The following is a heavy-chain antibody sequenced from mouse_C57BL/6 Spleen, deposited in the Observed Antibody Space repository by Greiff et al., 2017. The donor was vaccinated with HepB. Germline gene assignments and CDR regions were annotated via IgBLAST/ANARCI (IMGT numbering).Heavy chain of an antibody. CDR2: IWSGGST. J-gene: IGHJ4*01. V-gene: IGHV2-2*01. Sequence: QVQLQQSGPGLVQPSQSLSITCTVSGFSLTSYGVHWVRQSPGKGLEWLGVIWSGGSTDYNAAFISRLSISKDNSKSQVFFKMNSLQADDTAIYYCASFPMDYWGQGTSVTVSS. CDR1: GFSLTSYG. CDR3: ASFPMDY.